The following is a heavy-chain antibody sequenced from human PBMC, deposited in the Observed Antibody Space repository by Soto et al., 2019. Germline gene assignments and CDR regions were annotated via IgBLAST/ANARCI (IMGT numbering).Heavy chain of an antibody. J-gene: IGHJ4*02. Sequence: QITLKESGPTLVKPTQTLTLTCTFSGFSLSTSGVGVGWIRQPPGKALEWLALIYWDDDKRYSPSLKSRLTITKDTSKNQVVLTMTNMDPVDTATYHCGYNLYGDYFDYWGQGTLVTVSS. D-gene: IGHD3-16*01. V-gene: IGHV2-5*02. CDR2: IYWDDDK. CDR3: GYNLYGDYFDY. CDR1: GFSLSTSGVG.